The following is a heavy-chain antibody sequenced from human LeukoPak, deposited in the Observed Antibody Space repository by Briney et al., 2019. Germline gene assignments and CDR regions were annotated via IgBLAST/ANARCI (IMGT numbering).Heavy chain of an antibody. V-gene: IGHV1-18*01. D-gene: IGHD3-22*01. CDR3: ASEGYYDSSGYPPHFGY. J-gene: IGHJ4*02. CDR1: GYTFTSYG. Sequence: ASVKVSCKASGYTFTSYGISWVRQAPGQGLEWMGWISAYNGNTNYAQKLQGRVTMTTDTSTSTAYMELRSLRSDDTAVYYCASEGYYDSSGYPPHFGYWGQGTLVTVSS. CDR2: ISAYNGNT.